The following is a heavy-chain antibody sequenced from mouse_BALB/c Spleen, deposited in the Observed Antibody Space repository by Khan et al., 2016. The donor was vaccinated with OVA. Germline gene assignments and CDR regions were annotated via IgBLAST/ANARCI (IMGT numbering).Heavy chain of an antibody. Sequence: EVELVESGGGLVQPGGSLKLSCAASGFTFSSYTMSWVRQTPEKRLEWVAFISHGDGRTYYPDTVKGRFTSSRDNAKNTLYLQMSSLKSEDTAMYYCARPSTTEYDYGMDYWGQGTSVTVSS. J-gene: IGHJ4*01. D-gene: IGHD1-1*01. CDR1: GFTFSSYT. V-gene: IGHV5-12-2*01. CDR3: ARPSTTEYDYGMDY. CDR2: ISHGDGRT.